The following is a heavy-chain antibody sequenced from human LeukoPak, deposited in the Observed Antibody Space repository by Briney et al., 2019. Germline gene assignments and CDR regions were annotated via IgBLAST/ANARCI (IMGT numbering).Heavy chain of an antibody. CDR2: TYYRPKWYN. CDR1: GDSVSSNSAA. V-gene: IGHV6-1*01. J-gene: IGHJ4*02. D-gene: IGHD6-19*01. CDR3: ARDWLGFYFDY. Sequence: SQTLSLPCAISGDSVSSNSAAWVWIRQSPSRGLEWLGRTYYRPKWYNDYALSVKSRITINPDTSKNQFSLHLNSVTPEDTAVYYCARDWLGFYFDYWGQGALVAVSS.